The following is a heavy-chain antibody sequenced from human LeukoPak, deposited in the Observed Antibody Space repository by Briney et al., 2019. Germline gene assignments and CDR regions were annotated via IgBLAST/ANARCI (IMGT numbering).Heavy chain of an antibody. V-gene: IGHV3-30*02. Sequence: PGGSLRLSCAASGFSFSVYGMHWVRQAPGKGLEWVAFIRYDGSNKYYADSVKGRFTISRDNSKNTLYLQMNSLRAEDTAVYYCAKTMTTVTTLDYWGQGTLVTVSS. CDR1: GFSFSVYG. CDR3: AKTMTTVTTLDY. CDR2: IRYDGSNK. D-gene: IGHD4-11*01. J-gene: IGHJ4*02.